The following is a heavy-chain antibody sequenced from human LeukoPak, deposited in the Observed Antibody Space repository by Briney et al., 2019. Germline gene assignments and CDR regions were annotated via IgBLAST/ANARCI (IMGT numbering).Heavy chain of an antibody. CDR3: AREAGYYDSSGFDY. D-gene: IGHD3-22*01. V-gene: IGHV1-2*02. Sequence: ASVKVSCKASGYTFTGYYMHWVRQAPGQGLEWMGWINPNSGGTNYAQKLQGRVTMTTDTSTSTAYMELRSLRSDDTAVYYCAREAGYYDSSGFDYWGQGTLVTVSS. CDR2: INPNSGGT. J-gene: IGHJ4*02. CDR1: GYTFTGYY.